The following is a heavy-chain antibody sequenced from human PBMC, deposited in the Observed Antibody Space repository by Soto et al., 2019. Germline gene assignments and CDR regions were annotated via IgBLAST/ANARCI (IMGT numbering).Heavy chain of an antibody. D-gene: IGHD6-19*01. CDR2: ISSSSSTI. CDR1: GFTFSSYS. J-gene: IGHJ6*03. V-gene: IGHV3-48*01. Sequence: HPGGSLRLSCAASGFTFSSYSMSWVRQAPGKGLEWVSYISSSSSTIYYADSVKGRFTISRDNAKNSLYLQMNSLRAEDTAVYYCASGFLRAVAGILSYYMDVWGKGSTVTVSS. CDR3: ASGFLRAVAGILSYYMDV.